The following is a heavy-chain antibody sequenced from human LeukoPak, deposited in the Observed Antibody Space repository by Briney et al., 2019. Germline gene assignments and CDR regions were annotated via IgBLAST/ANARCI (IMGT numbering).Heavy chain of an antibody. CDR3: ARLEGFGEFPDY. D-gene: IGHD3-10*01. Sequence: GASLLISGKGSGSLFTSYWISGARQLPGKGLEWMGRIDPSDSYTNYSPSFQGHVTISADKSISTAYLQWSSLEASDTAMYYCARLEGFGEFPDYWGQGTLVTVSS. CDR1: GSLFTSYW. V-gene: IGHV5-10-1*01. CDR2: IDPSDSYT. J-gene: IGHJ4*02.